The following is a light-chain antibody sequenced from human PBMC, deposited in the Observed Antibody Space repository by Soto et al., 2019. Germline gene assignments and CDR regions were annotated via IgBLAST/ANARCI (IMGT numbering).Light chain of an antibody. J-gene: IGLJ3*02. CDR3: RSYEGSLSAVV. Sequence: QSVLTQPPSASGAPRQWGTLSCTGSSSSIGAGYDGPWYQHLLGTAPNLLIYGNNNRTSGVPDRFSGSKSGTSASLDITGRQAEDESEYYWRSYEGSLSAVVFGGGTKLIVL. CDR1: SSSIGAGYD. CDR2: GNN. V-gene: IGLV1-40*01.